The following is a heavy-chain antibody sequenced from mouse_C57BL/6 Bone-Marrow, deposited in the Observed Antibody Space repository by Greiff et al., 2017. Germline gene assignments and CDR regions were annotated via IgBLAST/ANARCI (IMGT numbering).Heavy chain of an antibody. J-gene: IGHJ2*01. Sequence: VQLQQPGAELVMPGASVKLSCKASGYTFTSYWMHWVKQRPGQGLEWIGEIDPSDSYTNYNQKFKGKSTLTVDKSSSTAYMQLSSLTSEDSAVYYCAMFGSSSDYWGQGTTLTVSS. V-gene: IGHV1-69*01. CDR2: IDPSDSYT. D-gene: IGHD1-1*01. CDR3: AMFGSSSDY. CDR1: GYTFTSYW.